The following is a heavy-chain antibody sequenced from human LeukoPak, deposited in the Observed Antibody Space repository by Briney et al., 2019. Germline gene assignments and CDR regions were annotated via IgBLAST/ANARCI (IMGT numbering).Heavy chain of an antibody. V-gene: IGHV3-23*01. CDR2: ISGSGDST. Sequence: PGGSLRLSCAASGFTFSNYAMRWVRQAPGKGLEWVSGISGSGDSTYYADSVKGRFTISRDNSKNTLYLQMNSLRAEDTAVYYCTTLRPYIQPRWGQGTMVTVSS. D-gene: IGHD5-18*01. CDR1: GFTFSNYA. J-gene: IGHJ3*01. CDR3: TTLRPYIQPR.